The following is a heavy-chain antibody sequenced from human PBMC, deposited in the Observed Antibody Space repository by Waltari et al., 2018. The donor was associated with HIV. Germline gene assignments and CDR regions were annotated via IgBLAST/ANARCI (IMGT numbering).Heavy chain of an antibody. D-gene: IGHD3-22*01. J-gene: IGHJ4*02. Sequence: EVTLVASGVGLVQLGESLRLSCAASGFHFRSTLPVMVPQAPGKGRDWVANIKPDGSETYYVDSVKGRFTISRDNAKTSLYLQMNSLRAEDTAVYFCAREYFYESSGYYYRSTFDYWGQGTLVTVSS. CDR3: AREYFYESSGYYYRSTFDY. CDR2: IKPDGSET. CDR1: GFHFRSTL. V-gene: IGHV3-7*01.